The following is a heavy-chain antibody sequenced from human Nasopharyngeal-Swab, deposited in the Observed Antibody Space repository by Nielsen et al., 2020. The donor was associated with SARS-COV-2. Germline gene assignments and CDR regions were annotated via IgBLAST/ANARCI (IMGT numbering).Heavy chain of an antibody. V-gene: IGHV1-3*01. Sequence: ASVKVSCKASGYTFTSYAMHWVRQAPGQRLEWMGWINAGNGSTKYSQKFQGRVTITRDTSASTAYMELSSLRSEDTAVYYCARDAPYIVVVPTDAFDIWGQGTMVTVSS. D-gene: IGHD2-2*01. J-gene: IGHJ3*02. CDR2: INAGNGST. CDR1: GYTFTSYA. CDR3: ARDAPYIVVVPTDAFDI.